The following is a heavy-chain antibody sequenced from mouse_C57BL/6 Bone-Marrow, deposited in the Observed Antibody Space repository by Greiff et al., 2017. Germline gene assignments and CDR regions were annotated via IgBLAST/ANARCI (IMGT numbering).Heavy chain of an antibody. CDR1: GYTFTSYG. Sequence: QVQLQQSGAELARPGASVTLSCKASGYTFTSYGISWVKQRTGQGLEWIGEIYPRSGNTYYNEKFKGKATLTADKSSSTAYMELRSLTSEDSAVYFCARPGSSYFYYAMDYWGQGTSVTVSS. CDR2: IYPRSGNT. CDR3: ARPGSSYFYYAMDY. J-gene: IGHJ4*01. D-gene: IGHD1-1*01. V-gene: IGHV1-81*01.